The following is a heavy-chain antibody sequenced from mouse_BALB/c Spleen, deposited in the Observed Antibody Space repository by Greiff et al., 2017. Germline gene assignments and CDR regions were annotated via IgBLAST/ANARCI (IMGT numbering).Heavy chain of an antibody. Sequence: EVKLVESGGGLVKPGGSLKLSCAASGFTFSSYAMSWVRQTPEKRLEWVATISSGGSTYYPDSVKGRFTISRDNARNILYLQMSSLRSEDTAMYYCARGRGGNYGFAYWGQGTLVTVSA. V-gene: IGHV5-6-5*01. CDR1: GFTFSSYA. J-gene: IGHJ3*01. CDR2: ISSGGST. D-gene: IGHD2-1*01. CDR3: ARGRGGNYGFAY.